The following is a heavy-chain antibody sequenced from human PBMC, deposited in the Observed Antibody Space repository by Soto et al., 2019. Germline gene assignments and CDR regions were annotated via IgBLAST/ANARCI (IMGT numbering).Heavy chain of an antibody. CDR3: ARNLEQQLSKHYCYVMDV. CDR1: GYTLTSYY. CDR2: INPSGGST. J-gene: IGHJ6*02. V-gene: IGHV1-46*03. D-gene: IGHD6-13*01. Sequence: GASGKVSCKAPGYTLTSYYMHWVRQAPGQGLEWMGIINPSGGSTNYAQKFQGRVTMTRDTSTSTVYMELSSLRSEDTAVYYCARNLEQQLSKHYCYVMDVRSQGTTDIGSS.